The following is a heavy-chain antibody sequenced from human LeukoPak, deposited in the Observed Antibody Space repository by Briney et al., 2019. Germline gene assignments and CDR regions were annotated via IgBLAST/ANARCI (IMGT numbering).Heavy chain of an antibody. V-gene: IGHV4-34*01. Sequence: SETLSLTCAVYGGSFSGYYWSWIRQPPGKGLEWIGEINHSGSTNYNPSLKSRVTISVDTSENQFSLKLSSVTAADTAVFYCARGRYLPLYFDYWGQGTLVTVSS. D-gene: IGHD3-16*02. CDR3: ARGRYLPLYFDY. CDR1: GGSFSGYY. CDR2: INHSGST. J-gene: IGHJ4*02.